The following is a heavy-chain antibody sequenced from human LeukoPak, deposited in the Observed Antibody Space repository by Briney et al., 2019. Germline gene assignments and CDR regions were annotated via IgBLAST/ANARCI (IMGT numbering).Heavy chain of an antibody. D-gene: IGHD6-13*01. CDR1: GRSISDYY. CDR2: IYRGGTI. J-gene: IGHJ5*02. Sequence: SETLSLTCSVSGRSISDYYWSWIRQPPGKGLEWIGHIYRGGTINYKPTVKSRVTMTLDTSKNQISLMLNSVTAADTAIYYCARHWLEAAKTYSYWFDPWGQGTLVTVSS. V-gene: IGHV4-4*09. CDR3: ARHWLEAAKTYSYWFDP.